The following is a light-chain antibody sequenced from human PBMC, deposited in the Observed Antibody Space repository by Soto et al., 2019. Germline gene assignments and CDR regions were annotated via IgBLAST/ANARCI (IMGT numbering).Light chain of an antibody. V-gene: IGKV1-39*01. CDR2: AAS. Sequence: DIQMTQSPSSLSASVGDRVTITCRASQSISSYLNWYQQKPGKAPKLLIYAASSLQSGVPSRFSGSGSGTDVTLTISSLQPEDFATYSCQQSYSTPWTFGQGTQVEIK. CDR3: QQSYSTPWT. J-gene: IGKJ1*01. CDR1: QSISSY.